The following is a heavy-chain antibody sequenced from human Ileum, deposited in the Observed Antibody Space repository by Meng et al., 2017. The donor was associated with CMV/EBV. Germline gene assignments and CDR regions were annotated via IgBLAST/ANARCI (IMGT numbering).Heavy chain of an antibody. CDR3: ARDVSDSRSSWWLDT. J-gene: IGHJ5*02. CDR2: INPSGVIT. D-gene: IGHD6-6*01. V-gene: IGHV1-46*01. CDR1: GFSFSDYD. Sequence: QVQLVQTATEVKKPGTSLKVSCKVSGFSFSDYDITWVRQAPGQGLEWMGLINPSGVITTYAQKFQYRVTMTSDTSTSTFYMDLISLRSEDTAVYYCARDVSDSRSSWWLDTWGRGTLVTVSS.